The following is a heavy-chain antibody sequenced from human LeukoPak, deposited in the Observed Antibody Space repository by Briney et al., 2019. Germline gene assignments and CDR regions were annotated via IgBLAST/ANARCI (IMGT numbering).Heavy chain of an antibody. CDR2: IYTSGST. Sequence: SETLSLTCTVSGGSISSYYWSWIRQPAGKGLEWIGRIYTSGSTNYNPSLKSRVTMSVDTSKNQFSLKLSSVTAADTAVYYCARDWDYYGSGSYSDHYYYYMDVWGKGTTVTVSS. CDR1: GGSISSYY. CDR3: ARDWDYYGSGSYSDHYYYYMDV. V-gene: IGHV4-4*07. J-gene: IGHJ6*03. D-gene: IGHD3-10*01.